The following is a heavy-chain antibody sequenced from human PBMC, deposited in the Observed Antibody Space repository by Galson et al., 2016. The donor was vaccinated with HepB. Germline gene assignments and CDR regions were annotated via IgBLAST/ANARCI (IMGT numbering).Heavy chain of an antibody. CDR2: ISASGNTI. D-gene: IGHD6-13*01. V-gene: IGHV3-11*01. Sequence: SLRLSCAVSGFIFKDHYMSWIRQAPGEGLEYIAYISASGNTIHYSNSVTGRISVSRDNAKKSISLQINVVTAADTAVCSCARGIGRSWYSGAFDVWGGGAMVTVSA. J-gene: IGHJ3*01. CDR3: ARGIGRSWYSGAFDV. CDR1: GFIFKDHY.